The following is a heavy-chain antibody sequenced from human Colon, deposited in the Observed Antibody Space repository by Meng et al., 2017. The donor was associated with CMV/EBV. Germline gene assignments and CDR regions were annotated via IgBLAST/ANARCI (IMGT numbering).Heavy chain of an antibody. CDR1: GFTFSSYT. V-gene: IGHV3-21*01. CDR2: ISSSNSFI. J-gene: IGHJ3*02. Sequence: GESLKISCAASGFTFSSYTMNWVRQAPGKGLEWVSSISSSNSFIYYADSVKGRFTISRDNTKNSLYLQMNSLRAEDTAVYYCARDPFIKAFDIWGQGTMVTVSS. CDR3: ARDPFIKAFDI.